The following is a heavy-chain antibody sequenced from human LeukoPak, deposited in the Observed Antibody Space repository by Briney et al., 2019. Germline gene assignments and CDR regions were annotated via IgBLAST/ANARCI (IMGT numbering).Heavy chain of an antibody. CDR3: ARVVLLWFGEAQQYYFDY. J-gene: IGHJ4*02. V-gene: IGHV4-39*01. D-gene: IGHD3-10*01. Sequence: PSETLSLTCTVSGGSISSSSYYWGWIRQPPGKGLEWIGSIYYSGSTYYNPSLKSRVTISVDTSKNQFSLKLSSVTAADTAVYYCARVVLLWFGEAQQYYFDYWGQGTLVTVSS. CDR1: GGSISSSSYY. CDR2: IYYSGST.